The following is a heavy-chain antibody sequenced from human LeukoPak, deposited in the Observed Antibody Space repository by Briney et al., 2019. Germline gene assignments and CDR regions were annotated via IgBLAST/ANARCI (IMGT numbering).Heavy chain of an antibody. D-gene: IGHD6-13*01. V-gene: IGHV3-30-3*01. CDR1: GFTFSSYA. Sequence: PGRSLRLSCAASGFTFSSYAMHWVRQAPGKGLEWVAVISYDGGNKYYADSVKGRFTISRDNSKNTLYLQMNSLGAEDTAVYYCAKDLTPAAADYYFDYWGQGTLVTVSS. CDR2: ISYDGGNK. CDR3: AKDLTPAAADYYFDY. J-gene: IGHJ4*02.